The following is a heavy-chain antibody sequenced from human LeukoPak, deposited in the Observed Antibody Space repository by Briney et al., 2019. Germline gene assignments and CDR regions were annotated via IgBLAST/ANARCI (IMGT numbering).Heavy chain of an antibody. CDR1: GYTRTELS. J-gene: IGHJ3*02. V-gene: IGHV1-24*01. Sequence: ASVKVSCKVSGYTRTELSMHWVRQAPGKGLEWMGGFDPEDGETIYAQKFQGRVTMTEDTSTDTAYMELSSLRSEDTAVYYCATGLLPYDSSGYPIFDIWGQGTMVTVSS. CDR2: FDPEDGET. D-gene: IGHD3-22*01. CDR3: ATGLLPYDSSGYPIFDI.